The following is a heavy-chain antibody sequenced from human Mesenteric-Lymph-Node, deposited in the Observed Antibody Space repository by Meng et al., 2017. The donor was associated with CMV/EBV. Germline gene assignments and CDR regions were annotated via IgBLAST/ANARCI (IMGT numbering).Heavy chain of an antibody. CDR1: GGSFSGYY. CDR3: ARELISGGWYSGYYYYGMDV. D-gene: IGHD6-19*01. V-gene: IGHV4-34*01. CDR2: INHSGST. Sequence: PEILSPTFAVYGGSFSGYYWSWTRQPPGKGLEWSGEINHSGSTNYNPSLKSRVTISVDTSKNQFSLNLSSVTAADTAVYYCARELISGGWYSGYYYYGMDVWGQGTTVTVSS. J-gene: IGHJ6*02.